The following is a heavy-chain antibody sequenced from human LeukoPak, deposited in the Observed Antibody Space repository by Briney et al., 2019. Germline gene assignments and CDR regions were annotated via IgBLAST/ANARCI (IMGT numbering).Heavy chain of an antibody. Sequence: SETLSLTCTVSGGSISSYYWSWIRQPPGKGLEWIGSIYYSGSTYYNPSLKSRVTISVDTSKNQFSLKLSSVTAADTAVYYCARHVGGPERWLQLIDYWGQGTLVTVS. J-gene: IGHJ4*02. D-gene: IGHD5-24*01. CDR3: ARHVGGPERWLQLIDY. CDR1: GGSISSYY. CDR2: IYYSGST. V-gene: IGHV4-59*05.